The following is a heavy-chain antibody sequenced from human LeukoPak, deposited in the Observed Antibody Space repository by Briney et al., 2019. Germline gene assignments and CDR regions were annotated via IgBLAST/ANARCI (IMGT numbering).Heavy chain of an antibody. J-gene: IGHJ4*02. CDR3: ARVGIDYLASYHFDQ. CDR2: IKQHGSEK. CDR1: GFTFNYSW. V-gene: IGHV3-7*01. D-gene: IGHD2/OR15-2a*01. Sequence: GGSLRLSCAASGFTFNYSWMSWVRQAQGKGLQWVANIKQHGSEKSYLDSVKGRFTISRDNTKNSLFLQMNSLRAEDTAVYYCARVGIDYLASYHFDQWGQGTLVTVSS.